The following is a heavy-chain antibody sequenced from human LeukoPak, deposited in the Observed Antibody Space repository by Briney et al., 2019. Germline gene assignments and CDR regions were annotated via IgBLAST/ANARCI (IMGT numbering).Heavy chain of an antibody. CDR3: ARVRLDSSERNLDAFEN. D-gene: IGHD1-14*01. Sequence: GGSLRLSCAASGFTFSSYGMHWVRQAPGKGLEWVAVISYDGSNKYYADSVKGRFTISRDNSKNTLYLQMNSLRAEDTAVYFCARVRLDSSERNLDAFENWGQGTMVTVSS. CDR1: GFTFSSYG. J-gene: IGHJ3*02. V-gene: IGHV3-30*03. CDR2: ISYDGSNK.